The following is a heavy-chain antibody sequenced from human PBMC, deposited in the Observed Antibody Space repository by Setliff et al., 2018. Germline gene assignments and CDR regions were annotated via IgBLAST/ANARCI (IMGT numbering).Heavy chain of an antibody. J-gene: IGHJ6*03. V-gene: IGHV4-39*01. CDR1: GGSISSSSYY. CDR3: ARLAGGAGGFSYYYYYMDV. D-gene: IGHD6-13*01. Sequence: PSETLSLTCTVSGGSISSSSYYWGWIRQPPGKGLEWTGSIYSSGSIYYNPSLKSRVTISVNTSKNTFSLKLRSVTAADTAVYYCARLAGGAGGFSYYYYYMDVWGKGATVTV. CDR2: IYSSGSI.